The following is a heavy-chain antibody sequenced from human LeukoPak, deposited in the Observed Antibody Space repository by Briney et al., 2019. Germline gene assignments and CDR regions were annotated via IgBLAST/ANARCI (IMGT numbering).Heavy chain of an antibody. J-gene: IGHJ3*02. D-gene: IGHD5-24*01. V-gene: IGHV1-46*01. Sequence: ASVKVSCKASGYTFTSYYMHWVRQAPGQGLEWMGIINPSGGSTSYAQKFQGRVTMTRDMSTSTAYMELSSLRSEDTAVYYCARGLQENLAWLQAFSAFDIWGQGTMVTVSS. CDR3: ARGLQENLAWLQAFSAFDI. CDR2: INPSGGST. CDR1: GYTFTSYY.